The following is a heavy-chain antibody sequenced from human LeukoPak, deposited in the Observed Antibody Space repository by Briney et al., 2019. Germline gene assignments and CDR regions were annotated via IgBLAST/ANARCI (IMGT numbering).Heavy chain of an antibody. J-gene: IGHJ4*02. V-gene: IGHV3-7*03. CDR2: IKQDGSEK. CDR1: GFTFSDYW. CDR3: ASRHFEN. Sequence: GESLRLSCAASGFTFSDYWMSWVRQAPGKGLEWVANIKQDGSEKYYVDSVKGRFTISRDNAKNSLYLQMNSLRVEDTAVYYCASRHFENWGQGTLVTVSS.